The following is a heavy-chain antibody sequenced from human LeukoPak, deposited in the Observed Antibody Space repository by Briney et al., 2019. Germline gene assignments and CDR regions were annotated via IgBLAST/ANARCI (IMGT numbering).Heavy chain of an antibody. V-gene: IGHV4-34*01. CDR1: GGSFSGYF. D-gene: IGHD2-2*01. Sequence: PSETLSLTCALSGGSFSGYFCSWIRQPPGKGLEWIGEITDTGIPNYNPSLKSRVTISVDTSKNQFSLKLSSVTAADTAVYYCAREIGYCSSTSCSPLIDYWGQGTLVTVSS. CDR2: ITDTGIP. J-gene: IGHJ4*02. CDR3: AREIGYCSSTSCSPLIDY.